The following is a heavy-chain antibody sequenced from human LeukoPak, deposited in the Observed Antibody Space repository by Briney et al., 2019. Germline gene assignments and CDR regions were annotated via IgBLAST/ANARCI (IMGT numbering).Heavy chain of an antibody. CDR2: IYTSGST. CDR1: GGSISSYY. Sequence: SETLSLTCTVSGGSISSYYWSWIRQPAGKGLEWIGRIYTSGSTNYNPSLKSRVTMSVDTSKNQFSLKLSSVTAADTAVYYCARGPGIAAAPLYYFDYWGQGTLVTVSS. J-gene: IGHJ4*01. V-gene: IGHV4-4*07. D-gene: IGHD6-13*01. CDR3: ARGPGIAAAPLYYFDY.